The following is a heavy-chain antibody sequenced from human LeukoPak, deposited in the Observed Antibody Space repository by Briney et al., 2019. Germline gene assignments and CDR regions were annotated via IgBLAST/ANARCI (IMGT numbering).Heavy chain of an antibody. CDR1: GFTFSSYG. V-gene: IGHV3-30*03. J-gene: IGHJ4*02. CDR2: ISYDGSNK. Sequence: GRSLRLSCAASGFTFSSYGMHWVRQAPGKGLEWVAVISYDGSNKYYADSVKGRFTISRDNSKNSLYLQMNSLRAEDTAVYFCARDAPPYYDSSRYSEVWGQGTLVTVSS. CDR3: ARDAPPYYDSSRYSEV. D-gene: IGHD3-22*01.